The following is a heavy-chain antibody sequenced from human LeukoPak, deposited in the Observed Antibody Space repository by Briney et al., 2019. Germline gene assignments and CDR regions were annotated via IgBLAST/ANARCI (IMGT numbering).Heavy chain of an antibody. V-gene: IGHV1-46*01. CDR2: INPRSDST. CDR3: ARPDTDYYDSSGYYTSFDY. J-gene: IGHJ4*02. Sequence: ASVKVSCKASGYTFINYFIHWVRQAPGQGLEWMGVINPRSDSTTYAQKFQGRVTMTRDTSTSTVYVELSSLRSEDTAVYYCARPDTDYYDSSGYYTSFDYWGQGTLVTVSS. D-gene: IGHD3-22*01. CDR1: GYTFINYF.